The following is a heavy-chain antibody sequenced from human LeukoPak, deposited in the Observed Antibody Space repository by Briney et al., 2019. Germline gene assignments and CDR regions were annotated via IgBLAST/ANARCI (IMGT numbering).Heavy chain of an antibody. D-gene: IGHD2-15*01. CDR2: IYYSGST. J-gene: IGHJ5*02. CDR1: GGSISSYY. Sequence: SETLSLTCTVSGGSISSYYWSWIRQPPGRGLEWIGYIYYSGSTNYNPSLKSRVTISVDTSKNQFSLKLSSVTAADTAVYYCARLGCTGGRCYLGHNWFDPRGQGTLVTVSS. V-gene: IGHV4-59*01. CDR3: ARLGCTGGRCYLGHNWFDP.